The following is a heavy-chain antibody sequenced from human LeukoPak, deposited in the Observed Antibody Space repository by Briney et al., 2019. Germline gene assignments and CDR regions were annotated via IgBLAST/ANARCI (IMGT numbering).Heavy chain of an antibody. CDR1: GGSISGYY. CDR2: IYYTGST. V-gene: IGHV4-59*01. D-gene: IGHD4-17*01. J-gene: IGHJ4*02. CDR3: ARRRHDYGDYYFDY. Sequence: PSETLSLTCTVSGGSISGYYWSWIRQPPGMGLEWIGYIYYTGSTNYNPSLKSRVTISVDTSKNQFSLKLSSVTAADTAVYYCARRRHDYGDYYFDYWGQGTLVTVSS.